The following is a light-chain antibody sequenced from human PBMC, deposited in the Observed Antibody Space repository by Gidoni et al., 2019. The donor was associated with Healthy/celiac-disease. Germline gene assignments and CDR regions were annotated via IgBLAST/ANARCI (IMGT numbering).Light chain of an antibody. V-gene: IGLV2-14*01. J-gene: IGLJ2*01. CDR1: SSDVGGYNY. Sequence: QSALTQPASVSGSPGQSITISCTGTSSDVGGYNYVSWYKQHPGKAPNLMIYEVSNRPSGVSNRFSGSKSGNTASLTISGLQAEDEADYYCSSYTSSSTLGVVFGGGTKLTVL. CDR2: EVS. CDR3: SSYTSSSTLGVV.